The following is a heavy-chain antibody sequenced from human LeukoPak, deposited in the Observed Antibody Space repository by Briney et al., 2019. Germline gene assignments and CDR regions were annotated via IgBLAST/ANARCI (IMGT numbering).Heavy chain of an antibody. Sequence: PGGSLRLSCAASGFTFSKNSFNWVRQAPGKGLEWVSSISSSSNYIYYADSMKGRFTISRDNAKNSLYLQMNSLRAEDTAVYYCARVIDFWSDSGMDYYYHMDVWGKGTTVTVSS. CDR3: ARVIDFWSDSGMDYYYHMDV. V-gene: IGHV3-21*01. D-gene: IGHD3-3*01. CDR2: ISSSSNYI. CDR1: GFTFSKNS. J-gene: IGHJ6*03.